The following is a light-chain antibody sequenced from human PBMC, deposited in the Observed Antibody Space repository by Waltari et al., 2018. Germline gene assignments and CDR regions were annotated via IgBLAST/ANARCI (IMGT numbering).Light chain of an antibody. CDR3: AAWDDSLNGVM. CDR1: SSNIGGNS. V-gene: IGLV1-44*01. CDR2: TNN. Sequence: QSVLTQPPSASGTPGQRVTISCSGSSSNIGGNSVNWYQQFPGTAPKLLIFTNNQRPSGVPDRFSGSKSDTSASLAIRGLQSDDESDYYCAAWDDSLNGVMFGGGTKLTVL. J-gene: IGLJ3*02.